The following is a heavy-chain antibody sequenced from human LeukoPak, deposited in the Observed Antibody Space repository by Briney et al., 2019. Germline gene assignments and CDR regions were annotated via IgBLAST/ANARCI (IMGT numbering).Heavy chain of an antibody. Sequence: GGSLRLSCAASGFTFSSYAMSWVRQAPGKGLEGVSAISGSGGSTYYADSVKGRFTISRDNSKNTLYLQMNSLRAEDTAVYYCAKDRRVPTSGYDDYWGQGTLVTVSS. V-gene: IGHV3-23*01. CDR2: ISGSGGST. CDR1: GFTFSSYA. D-gene: IGHD5-12*01. CDR3: AKDRRVPTSGYDDY. J-gene: IGHJ4*02.